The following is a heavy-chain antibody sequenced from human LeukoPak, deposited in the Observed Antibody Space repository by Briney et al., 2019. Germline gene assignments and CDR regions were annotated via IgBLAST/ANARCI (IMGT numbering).Heavy chain of an antibody. CDR2: INSDGSST. CDR1: GFPSRSTG. Sequence: GGSLRLSCEAPGFPSRSTGRNGSGKAQGKGWGGIPRINSDGSSTSYADSVKGRFTISRDNAKNTLYLQMNSLRAEDTAVYYCARDTDTVTTILDYWGQGTLVTVSS. V-gene: IGHV3-74*01. J-gene: IGHJ4*02. CDR3: ARDTDTVTTILDY. D-gene: IGHD4-17*01.